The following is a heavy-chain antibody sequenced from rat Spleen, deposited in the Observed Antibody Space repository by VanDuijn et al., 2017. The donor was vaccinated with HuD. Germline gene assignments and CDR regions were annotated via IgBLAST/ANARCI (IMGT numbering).Heavy chain of an antibody. CDR1: GFTFSNYD. D-gene: IGHD4-3*01. CDR2: IIFDGSNT. CDR3: ARLGGLRNWFAY. V-gene: IGHV5-29*01. J-gene: IGHJ3*01. Sequence: EVQLVESGGGLVQPGRSLKLSCVASGFTFSNYDMAWVRQAPTKGLEWVGTIIFDGSNTYYRDSVKGRFTISRDNAKSTLYLQMDSLRSEDTATYFCARLGGLRNWFAYWGQGTLVTVSS.